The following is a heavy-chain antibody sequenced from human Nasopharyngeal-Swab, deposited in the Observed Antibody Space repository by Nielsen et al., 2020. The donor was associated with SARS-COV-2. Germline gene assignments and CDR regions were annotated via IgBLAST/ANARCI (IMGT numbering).Heavy chain of an antibody. D-gene: IGHD6-6*01. Sequence: GESLNTPCASSGFTFSSYSMNWVRQAPGKGLEWVSYISSSCSTIYYADSVKGRFTISRDNAKHSLYLQMNSLRDEDTAVYYCARDGYSSSWYAFDIWGQGTMVTVSS. CDR3: ARDGYSSSWYAFDI. J-gene: IGHJ3*02. V-gene: IGHV3-48*02. CDR2: ISSSCSTI. CDR1: GFTFSSYS.